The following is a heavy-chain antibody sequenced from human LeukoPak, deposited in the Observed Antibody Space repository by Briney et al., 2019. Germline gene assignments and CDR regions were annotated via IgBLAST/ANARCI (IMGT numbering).Heavy chain of an antibody. J-gene: IGHJ4*02. V-gene: IGHV4-61*02. D-gene: IGHD3-22*01. Sequence: SETLSLTCTVSGGSISSGSYYWSWIRQPAGKGLEWIGRIHSSGSTTYNPSLKSRVTTSVDRSKNQFSLKLSSVTAADTAVYYCARDPSGLDYDSSGDYWGQGALVTVSS. CDR3: ARDPSGLDYDSSGDY. CDR2: IHSSGST. CDR1: GGSISSGSYY.